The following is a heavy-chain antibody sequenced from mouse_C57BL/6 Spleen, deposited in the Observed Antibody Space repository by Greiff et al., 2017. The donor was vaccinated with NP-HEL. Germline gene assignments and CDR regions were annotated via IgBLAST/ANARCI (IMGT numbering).Heavy chain of an antibody. V-gene: IGHV5-4*03. J-gene: IGHJ1*03. CDR3: ARPYGSSLWYFDV. CDR2: ISDGGSYT. CDR1: GFTFSSYA. Sequence: EVKLMESGGGLVKPGGSLKLSCAASGFTFSSYAMSWVRQTPEKRLEWVATISDGGSYTYYPDNVKGRFTISRDNAKNNLYLQMSHLKSEDTAMYYCARPYGSSLWYFDVWGTGTTVTVSS. D-gene: IGHD1-1*01.